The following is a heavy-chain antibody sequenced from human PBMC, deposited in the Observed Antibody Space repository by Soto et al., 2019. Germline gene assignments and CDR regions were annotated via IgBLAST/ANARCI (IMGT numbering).Heavy chain of an antibody. D-gene: IGHD7-27*01. CDR2: IKPDGGDK. V-gene: IGHV3-7*03. CDR1: GFTFSTYW. CDR3: ATDLNWGAN. Sequence: EVQLVDSGGGLVQPGGSLRLSCAASGFTFSTYWMTWVRQAPGKGLEWVATIKPDGGDKYYVDSVAGRFTISRDNAKNSLFLQMNSLRVEDTAVYYCATDLNWGANWGQGTLVTVSS. J-gene: IGHJ4*02.